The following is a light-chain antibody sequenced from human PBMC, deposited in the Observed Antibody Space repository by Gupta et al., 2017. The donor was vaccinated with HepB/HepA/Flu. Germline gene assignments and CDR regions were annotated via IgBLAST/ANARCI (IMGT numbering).Light chain of an antibody. J-gene: IGKJ5*01. CDR1: QGISSY. CDR3: QQEDSYPIT. V-gene: IGKV1-8*01. CDR2: AAS. Sequence: AIRMTQFPSSFSASTGDRVTITCRASQGISSYLAWYQQKPGKAPKLLIYAASTLQSGVPSRFSGSGSGTDFTLTISCLQPEDFATYYCQQEDSYPITFGQGTRLEIK.